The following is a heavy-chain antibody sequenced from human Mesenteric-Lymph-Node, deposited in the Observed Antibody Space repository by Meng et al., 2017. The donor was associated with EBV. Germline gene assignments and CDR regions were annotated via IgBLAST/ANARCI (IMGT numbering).Heavy chain of an antibody. J-gene: IGHJ4*02. CDR1: GFNFKDHK. CDR3: AKDSDSWYYFDY. V-gene: IGHV3-43*01. Sequence: VRLVHGGGGVVQQGGDLMRSCAAAGFNFKDHKMFWVRQAHGKGIEWVSLISWNGDDIHYADSVKGRFTISRDKTRNSLFLQMSSLTTEDTGMYYCAKDSDSWYYFDYWGQGTLVTVSS. CDR2: ISWNGDDI. D-gene: IGHD2-15*01.